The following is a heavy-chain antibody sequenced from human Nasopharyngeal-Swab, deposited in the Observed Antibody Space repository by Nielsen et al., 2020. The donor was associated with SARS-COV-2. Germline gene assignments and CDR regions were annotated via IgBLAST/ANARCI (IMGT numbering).Heavy chain of an antibody. CDR2: FSYDGSKR. CDR3: AKDHFYDSGSYDRLYFDF. Sequence: GESLKISCAAFGFTLSDYAMHWVRQAPGKGLEWVAIFSYDGSKRYFADSMKGRFSISRDNIKNILYLQMDSLRADDTAVYYCAKDHFYDSGSYDRLYFDFWGQGTLVTVSS. V-gene: IGHV3-30*18. CDR1: GFTLSDYA. J-gene: IGHJ4*02. D-gene: IGHD3-10*01.